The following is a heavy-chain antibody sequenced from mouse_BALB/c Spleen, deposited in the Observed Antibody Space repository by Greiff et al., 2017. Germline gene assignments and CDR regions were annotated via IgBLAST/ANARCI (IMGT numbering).Heavy chain of an antibody. Sequence: EVQLVESGPSLVKPSQTLSLTCSVTGDSITSGYWNWIRKFPGNKLEYMGYISYSGSTYYNPSLKSRISITRDTSKNQYYLQLNSVTTEDTATYYCARSPYGNYYFDYWGQGTTLTVSS. J-gene: IGHJ2*01. CDR2: ISYSGST. V-gene: IGHV3-8*02. D-gene: IGHD2-10*02. CDR3: ARSPYGNYYFDY. CDR1: GDSITSGY.